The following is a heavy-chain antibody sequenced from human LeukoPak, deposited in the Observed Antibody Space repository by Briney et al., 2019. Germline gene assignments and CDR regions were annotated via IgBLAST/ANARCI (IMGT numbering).Heavy chain of an antibody. Sequence: GGSLRLSCAASGFTFNNYGMHWVRQAPGKGPEWVSFIRYDGSNKYYADSVKGRFTISRDNSKNTLYLQMNSLRAEDTAVYYCTREAFDIWGQGTMVTVSS. J-gene: IGHJ3*02. CDR2: IRYDGSNK. CDR3: TREAFDI. CDR1: GFTFNNYG. V-gene: IGHV3-30*02.